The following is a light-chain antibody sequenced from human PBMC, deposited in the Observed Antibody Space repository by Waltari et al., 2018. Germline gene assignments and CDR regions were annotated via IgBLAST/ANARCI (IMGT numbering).Light chain of an antibody. CDR1: QTVRSR. CDR2: GAS. J-gene: IGKJ3*01. V-gene: IGKV3-15*01. Sequence: VMTQSPATLSVSPGDTATLSCRASQTVRSRLAWYQQKPGQAPRLLIYGASTRATCVPGRFSGSGSGTDFTLTITNIQSEDLAFYYCQQYNDWPPFTFGPGTEVEIK. CDR3: QQYNDWPPFT.